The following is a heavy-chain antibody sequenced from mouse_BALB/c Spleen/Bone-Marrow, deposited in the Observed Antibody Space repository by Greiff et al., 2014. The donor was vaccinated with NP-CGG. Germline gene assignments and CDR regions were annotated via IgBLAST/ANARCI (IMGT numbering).Heavy chain of an antibody. V-gene: IGHV1S56*01. Sequence: QVHLKESGPELVKPGASVRISCKASGYTFTSYYIHWVKQRPGQGLEWIGWIYPGNVNTKYNEKFKGKATLTADKSSSTAYMQLSSLTSEDSAVYFCARGGWLRDAMDYWGQGTSVTVSS. D-gene: IGHD2-2*01. CDR3: ARGGWLRDAMDY. CDR1: GYTFTSYY. J-gene: IGHJ4*01. CDR2: IYPGNVNT.